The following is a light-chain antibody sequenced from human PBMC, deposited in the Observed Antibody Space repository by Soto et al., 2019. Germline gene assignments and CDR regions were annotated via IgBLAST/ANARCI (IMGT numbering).Light chain of an antibody. CDR1: QSVPNSR. J-gene: IGKJ1*01. CDR3: QQYGASPWT. CDR2: DTS. V-gene: IGKV3-20*01. Sequence: EIVLTQSPDTLSLSPGERATLSCRASQSVPNSRLAWYQQKPGQAPSLVMSDTSIRATGIPDRFSGSGSGTDFSLIIGRLEPEDFAVYICQQYGASPWTFGQGTKVDI.